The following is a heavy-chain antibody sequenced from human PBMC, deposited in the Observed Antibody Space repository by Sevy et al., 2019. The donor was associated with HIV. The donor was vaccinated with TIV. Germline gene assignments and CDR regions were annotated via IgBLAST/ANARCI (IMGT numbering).Heavy chain of an antibody. D-gene: IGHD6-6*01. CDR1: GFTFSSYA. Sequence: GGSLRLSCAASGFTFSSYAMHWVRQAPGKGLEWVAVISYDVSNKYYADSVKGRFTISRDNSKNTRYLQMNSLGAEDTAVYYCARDAARISSSGGMDVWGQGTTVTVSS. CDR3: ARDAARISSSGGMDV. J-gene: IGHJ6*02. CDR2: ISYDVSNK. V-gene: IGHV3-30*04.